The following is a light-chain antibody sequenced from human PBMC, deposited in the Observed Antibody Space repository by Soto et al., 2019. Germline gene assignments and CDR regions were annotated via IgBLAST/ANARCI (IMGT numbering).Light chain of an antibody. V-gene: IGKV3-20*01. Sequence: EIVLTQSPCTLSLSPGERATLSCSASQCVTKNNLNWYQQKPGQAPRLLIYGASIRATGIPDRFSGSGSGTDFTLTISSLQPDDFATYYCQQYNSYSPLTFGGGTKVDIK. CDR1: QCVTKNN. J-gene: IGKJ4*01. CDR3: QQYNSYSPLT. CDR2: GAS.